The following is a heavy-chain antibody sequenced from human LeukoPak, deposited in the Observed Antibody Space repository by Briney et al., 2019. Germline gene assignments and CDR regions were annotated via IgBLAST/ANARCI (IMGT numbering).Heavy chain of an antibody. D-gene: IGHD6-19*01. Sequence: SETLSLTCSVSGGSISGFFWSWIRQSPGKGLEGLGFINDGGTTNYNHFLKNRITISVDTSKTQSSLRLSSASAADTAVYYCARDSAPFSGIEVAGYFYFWGQGTLLTVSS. V-gene: IGHV4-59*01. CDR1: GGSISGFF. CDR3: ARDSAPFSGIEVAGYFYF. CDR2: INDGGTT. J-gene: IGHJ4*02.